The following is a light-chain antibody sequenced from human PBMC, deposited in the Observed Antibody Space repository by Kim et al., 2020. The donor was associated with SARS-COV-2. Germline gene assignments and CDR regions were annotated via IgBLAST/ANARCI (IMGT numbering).Light chain of an antibody. V-gene: IGKV3-15*01. CDR2: GAS. CDR1: QSVSTT. Sequence: SPVERATLSVRASQSVSTTLAWYQQQPGQAPRLLIDGASTSATGSPVRFSGSGSGTEFTLTISGLQSEDFAVYYCQQYSNWPPVTFGGGTKVDIK. J-gene: IGKJ4*01. CDR3: QQYSNWPPVT.